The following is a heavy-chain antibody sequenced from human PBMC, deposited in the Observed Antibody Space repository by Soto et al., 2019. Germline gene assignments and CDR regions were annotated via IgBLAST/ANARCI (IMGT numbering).Heavy chain of an antibody. V-gene: IGHV3-9*01. CDR2: ISWDRGSI. Sequence: EVQLVESGGGLVQPGRSLRLSCAASGFTFHEYAMHWVRQAPGKGLEWVAGISWDRGSIGYADSVKGRFTIARDNAKNFLHLQMNSLRAEDTAFYYCAKGWTYYYHSSGSPFDYWGQGTLVTVSS. CDR1: GFTFHEYA. J-gene: IGHJ4*02. D-gene: IGHD3-22*01. CDR3: AKGWTYYYHSSGSPFDY.